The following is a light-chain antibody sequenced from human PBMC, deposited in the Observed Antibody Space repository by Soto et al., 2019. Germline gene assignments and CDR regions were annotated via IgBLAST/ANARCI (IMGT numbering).Light chain of an antibody. CDR3: QQSYSTPQT. CDR2: AAS. Sequence: DIQMTQSPSSLSASVGDRVTITCRASQSISSYLNWYQQKPGKAAKLLIYAASSLQSGVPSRFSGSGPGTDFTLTISSLQPEDFATYYCQQSYSTPQTFGQGTKVEIK. V-gene: IGKV1-39*01. CDR1: QSISSY. J-gene: IGKJ1*01.